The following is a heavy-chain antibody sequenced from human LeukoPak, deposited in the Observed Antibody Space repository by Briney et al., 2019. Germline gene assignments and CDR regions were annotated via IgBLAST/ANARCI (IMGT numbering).Heavy chain of an antibody. CDR3: ARVSGPHIVVVTAKYYFDY. D-gene: IGHD2-21*02. V-gene: IGHV4-34*01. Sequence: SETLSLTCAVYGGSFSGYYWSWIRQPPGKGLEWIGEINHSGSTNYNPSLKSRVTISVDTPKNQFSLKLSSVTAADSAVYYCARVSGPHIVVVTAKYYFDYWGQGTLVTVSS. CDR2: INHSGST. CDR1: GGSFSGYY. J-gene: IGHJ4*02.